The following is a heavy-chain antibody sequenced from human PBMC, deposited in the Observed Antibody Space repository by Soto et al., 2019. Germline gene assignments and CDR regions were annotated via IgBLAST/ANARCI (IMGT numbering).Heavy chain of an antibody. CDR2: ISAYNGNT. V-gene: IGHV1-18*01. J-gene: IGHJ3*02. CDR3: AGESGESHYYDSSGYYPDAFDI. D-gene: IGHD3-22*01. Sequence: ASVKVSCKASGYTFTSYGISWVRQAPGQGLEWMGWISAYNGNTNYAQKLQGRVTMTTDTSTSTAYMELRSLRSDDTAVYYCAGESGESHYYDSSGYYPDAFDIWGQGTMVTVSS. CDR1: GYTFTSYG.